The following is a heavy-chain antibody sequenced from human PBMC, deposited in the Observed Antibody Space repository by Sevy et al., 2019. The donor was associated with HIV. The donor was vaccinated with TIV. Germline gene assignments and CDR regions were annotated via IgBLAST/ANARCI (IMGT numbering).Heavy chain of an antibody. Sequence: SETLSLTCTVSGGSISSSSYYWGWIRQPPGKGLEWIGSIYYSGSTYYNPSLKSRVTISVDTSKNQFSLKLSSVTAADTAVYYWARGHQDFWSGYYPYYYYYYGMDVWGQGTTVTVSS. J-gene: IGHJ6*02. CDR1: GGSISSSSYY. CDR3: ARGHQDFWSGYYPYYYYYYGMDV. D-gene: IGHD3-3*01. V-gene: IGHV4-39*01. CDR2: IYYSGST.